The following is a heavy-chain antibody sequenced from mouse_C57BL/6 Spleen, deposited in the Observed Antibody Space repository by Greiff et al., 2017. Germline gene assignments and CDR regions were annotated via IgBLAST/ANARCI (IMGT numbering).Heavy chain of an antibody. J-gene: IGHJ2*01. CDR1: GYTFTSYW. CDR3: AREYRYLDY. D-gene: IGHD5-1*01. V-gene: IGHV1-64*01. Sequence: VQLQQSGAELVKPGASVKLSCKASGYTFTSYWMHWVKQRPGQGLEWIGMIHPNSGSTNYNEKFKSKATLTVDKSSSTAYMQLSSLTTEDSAVYYGAREYRYLDYGGQGTTLTVSS. CDR2: IHPNSGST.